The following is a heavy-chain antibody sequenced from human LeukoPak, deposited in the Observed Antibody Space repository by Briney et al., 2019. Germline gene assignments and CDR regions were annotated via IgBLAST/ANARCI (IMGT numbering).Heavy chain of an antibody. J-gene: IGHJ4*02. CDR3: ARPGYCSSACCQDFDY. CDR1: GYSFTSYW. Sequence: GESLKISCKGSGYSFTSYWIGWVRQMPGKGLEWMGIIYPGDSDTRYSPSFQGQVTISADKSISTAYLQWSSLKASDTAMYYCARPGYCSSACCQDFDYWGQGTLVTVSS. CDR2: IYPGDSDT. V-gene: IGHV5-51*01. D-gene: IGHD2-2*01.